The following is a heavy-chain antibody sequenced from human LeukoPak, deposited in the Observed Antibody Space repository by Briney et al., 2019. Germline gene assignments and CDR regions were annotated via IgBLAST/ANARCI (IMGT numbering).Heavy chain of an antibody. CDR2: FDPEDGET. Sequence: ASVKVSCKVSGYTLTELSMHWVRQAPGKGLEWMGGFDPEDGETIYAQKFQGRVTMAEDTSTDTAYMELSSLRSEDTAVYYCASRSGRGYCTSTSCYDCWGQGTLVTVSS. CDR1: GYTLTELS. CDR3: ASRSGRGYCTSTSCYDC. D-gene: IGHD2-2*01. J-gene: IGHJ4*02. V-gene: IGHV1-24*01.